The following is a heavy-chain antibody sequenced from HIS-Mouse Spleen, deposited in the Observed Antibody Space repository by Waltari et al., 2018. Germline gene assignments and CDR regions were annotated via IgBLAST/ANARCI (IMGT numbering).Heavy chain of an antibody. Sequence: QLQLQESGPGLVKPSETLSLTCTVSGGSISSSSYYWGGIRQPPGKGLECIGGIYYSASTYYNPSLKSRVTISVDTSKNQFSLKLSSVTAADTAVYYCAREIPYSSSWYDWYFDLWGRGTLVTVSS. J-gene: IGHJ2*01. V-gene: IGHV4-39*07. CDR2: IYYSAST. CDR1: GGSISSSSYY. CDR3: AREIPYSSSWYDWYFDL. D-gene: IGHD6-13*01.